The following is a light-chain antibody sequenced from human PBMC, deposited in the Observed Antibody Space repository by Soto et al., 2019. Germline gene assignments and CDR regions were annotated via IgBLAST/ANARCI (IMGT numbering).Light chain of an antibody. Sequence: QSVLTQPPSASGTPGRRVTISCSGSSSNIGSNYVSWYQQLPGTAPKLLIYRNIARPSGVPDRFSGSKSGTSASLAISGLRAEDEADYYCEAWDDSLSGPVFGGGTQLTVL. CDR3: EAWDDSLSGPV. J-gene: IGLJ7*01. CDR1: SSNIGSNY. V-gene: IGLV1-47*01. CDR2: RNI.